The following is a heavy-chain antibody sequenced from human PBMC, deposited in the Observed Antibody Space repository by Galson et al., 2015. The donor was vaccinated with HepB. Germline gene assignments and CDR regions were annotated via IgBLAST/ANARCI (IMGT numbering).Heavy chain of an antibody. CDR3: ARGGPSSDWANDY. J-gene: IGHJ4*02. Sequence: SLRLSCATSGFTFAAHDMHWVRQPPEKGLEWVSAIGGDGFTTHYGDSVEGRFIVSRDNSKNTLYLHLNNLRVDDTAFYYCARGGPSSDWANDYRGRGTLVIVSS. V-gene: IGHV3-23*01. D-gene: IGHD3-9*01. CDR1: GFTFAAHD. CDR2: IGGDGFTT.